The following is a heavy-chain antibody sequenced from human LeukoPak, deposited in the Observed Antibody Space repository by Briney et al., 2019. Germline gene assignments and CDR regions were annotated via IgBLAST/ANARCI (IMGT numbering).Heavy chain of an antibody. V-gene: IGHV3-30*02. CDR2: IRYDGSNK. CDR1: GFTFSSYG. Sequence: QSGGSLRLSCAASGFTFSSYGVHWVRQAPGKGLEWVAFIRYDGSNKYYADSVKGRFTISRDNAKNSLYLQMNSLRAEDTAVYYCAKVSGRHWIFDYWGQGTLVTVSS. J-gene: IGHJ4*02. D-gene: IGHD6-19*01. CDR3: AKVSGRHWIFDY.